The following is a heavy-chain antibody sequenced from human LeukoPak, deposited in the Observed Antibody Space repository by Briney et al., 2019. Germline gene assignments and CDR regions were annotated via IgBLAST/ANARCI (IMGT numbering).Heavy chain of an antibody. J-gene: IGHJ4*02. CDR1: GYSFTGYY. D-gene: IGHD2-8*01. CDR3: ARDNGFDY. V-gene: IGHV1-46*01. Sequence: ASVKVSCKASGYSFTGYYIHWVRQAPGQGLEWMGIIYPGGGSTSYAQKFQGRVTMTRDMSTSTVYMELSSLRSEDTAVYYCARDNGFDYWGQGTLVTVSS. CDR2: IYPGGGST.